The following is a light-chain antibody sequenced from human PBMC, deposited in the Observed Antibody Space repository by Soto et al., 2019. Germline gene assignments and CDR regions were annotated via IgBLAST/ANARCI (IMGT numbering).Light chain of an antibody. V-gene: IGKV1-5*03. J-gene: IGKJ1*01. CDR1: RTISSW. CDR2: AAS. Sequence: DIPMTQSPSTLSASIGDRVNITCRASRTISSWLAWYQQKAGQAPKLLIYAASRLQSWVPSRFSGSGSGTDFTLSITSLQPDDFATYYCHQYHSYSLTFGQATKVEI. CDR3: HQYHSYSLT.